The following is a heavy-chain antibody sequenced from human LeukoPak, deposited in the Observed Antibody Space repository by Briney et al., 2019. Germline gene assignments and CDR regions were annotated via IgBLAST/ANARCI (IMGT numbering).Heavy chain of an antibody. CDR3: ASARYRDFDY. D-gene: IGHD3-16*02. Sequence: PSETLSLTCAVYGGSFSGYYWSWVRQPPGKGLEWIGEINHSGSTNYNPSLKSRVTISVDTSKNQFSLKLSSVTAADTAVYYCASARYRDFDYWGQGTLVTVSS. CDR2: INHSGST. V-gene: IGHV4-34*01. J-gene: IGHJ4*02. CDR1: GGSFSGYY.